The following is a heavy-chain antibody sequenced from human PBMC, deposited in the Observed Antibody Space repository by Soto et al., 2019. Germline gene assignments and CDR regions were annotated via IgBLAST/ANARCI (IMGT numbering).Heavy chain of an antibody. CDR1: GFTFDDYG. D-gene: IGHD1-7*01. V-gene: IGHV3-20*01. Sequence: GGSLRLSCAASGFTFDDYGMSWVRQAPGKGLEWVSGINWNGGSTGYADSVKGRFTISRDNAKNSLYLQMNSLRAEDTALYHCASVAKVMTTGTTDYYYMDVWGKGTTVTVSS. CDR2: INWNGGST. CDR3: ASVAKVMTTGTTDYYYMDV. J-gene: IGHJ6*03.